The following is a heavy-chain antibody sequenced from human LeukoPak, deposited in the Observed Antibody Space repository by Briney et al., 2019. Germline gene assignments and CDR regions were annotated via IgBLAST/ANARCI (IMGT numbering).Heavy chain of an antibody. J-gene: IGHJ4*02. CDR2: IGGSGANT. D-gene: IGHD3-22*01. CDR3: AKTNGYYDL. Sequence: GGSLRLSCTGSGFTFSSYGMSWVRKAPGKGLEWVSSIGGSGANTYYADSVKGRFTISRDNSKSTMYLQMNSLRAEDTAVYHCAKTNGYYDLWGQGTLVTVSS. V-gene: IGHV3-23*01. CDR1: GFTFSSYG.